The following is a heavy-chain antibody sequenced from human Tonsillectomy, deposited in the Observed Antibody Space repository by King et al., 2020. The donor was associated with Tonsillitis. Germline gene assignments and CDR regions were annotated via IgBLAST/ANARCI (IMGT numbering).Heavy chain of an antibody. CDR1: GFTFSSYA. Sequence: VQLVESGGGVVQPGRSLRLSCAASGFTFSSYAMHWVRQAPGKGLEWVAVISYDGSNKYYADSVKGRFTISRDNSKNTLYLQMNSLRAEDTAVYYCARRPKPNTGRFYYYDGMDVWGQGTTVTVSS. V-gene: IGHV3-30-3*01. CDR3: ARRPKPNTGRFYYYDGMDV. D-gene: IGHD3-10*01. J-gene: IGHJ6*02. CDR2: ISYDGSNK.